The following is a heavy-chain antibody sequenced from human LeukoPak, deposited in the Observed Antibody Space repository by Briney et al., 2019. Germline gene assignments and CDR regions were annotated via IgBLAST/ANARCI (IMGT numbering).Heavy chain of an antibody. Sequence: GGSLRLSCAASGNTFSTYSMNWVRQAPGKGLEWVSSISRSSRYIYYADSVKGRFTISRDDAKNSLFLQMNSLRADDTAVYYCARGPGYSGYDSYPDYWGQGTLVTVSS. V-gene: IGHV3-21*01. J-gene: IGHJ4*02. CDR2: ISRSSRYI. CDR1: GNTFSTYS. CDR3: ARGPGYSGYDSYPDY. D-gene: IGHD5-12*01.